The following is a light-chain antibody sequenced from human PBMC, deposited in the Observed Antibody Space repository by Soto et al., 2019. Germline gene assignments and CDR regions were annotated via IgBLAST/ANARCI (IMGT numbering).Light chain of an antibody. CDR2: AAS. J-gene: IGKJ5*01. Sequence: DIQLTQSPPSLSAPVGDRVTITCRASQTIDSYLNWFQQKPGMAPKLLIYAASKLQSGVPSRCRGSGSGTDFTLPIHTLQPDDFASCYCQQSRSWITFGQGTRLEIK. CDR3: QQSRSWIT. V-gene: IGKV1-39*01. CDR1: QTIDSY.